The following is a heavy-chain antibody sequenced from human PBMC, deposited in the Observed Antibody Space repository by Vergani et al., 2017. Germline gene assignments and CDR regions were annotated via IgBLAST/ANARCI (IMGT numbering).Heavy chain of an antibody. Sequence: EVQLVESGGGLVQPGGSLRLSCAASGFTFSSYSMNWVRQAPGKGLEWVSYISSSSSTIYYADSVKGRFTISRDNAKNSLYLQMNSLRAEDTAVYYCARGGQGLEWLPAYYMDVWGKGTTVTVSS. CDR3: ARGGQGLEWLPAYYMDV. CDR1: GFTFSSYS. D-gene: IGHD3-3*01. CDR2: ISSSSSTI. V-gene: IGHV3-48*01. J-gene: IGHJ6*03.